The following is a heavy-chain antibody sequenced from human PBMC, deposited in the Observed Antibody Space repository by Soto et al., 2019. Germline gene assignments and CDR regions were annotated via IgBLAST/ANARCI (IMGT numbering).Heavy chain of an antibody. V-gene: IGHV4-59*08. D-gene: IGHD6-13*01. Sequence: QVQLQESGPGLVKPSETLSLTCTVSGGSISSYYWSWIRQPPGKGLEWIGYIYYSGSTNYNPSLKSRVTISVDTSKNLFSLKRSSVTAADTAVYYCARHLAAAGTLIGWFDPWGQGTLVTVSS. J-gene: IGHJ5*02. CDR3: ARHLAAAGTLIGWFDP. CDR2: IYYSGST. CDR1: GGSISSYY.